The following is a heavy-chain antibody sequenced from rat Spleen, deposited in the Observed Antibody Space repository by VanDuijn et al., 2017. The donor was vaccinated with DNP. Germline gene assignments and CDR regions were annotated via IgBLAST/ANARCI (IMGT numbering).Heavy chain of an antibody. D-gene: IGHD1-7*01. J-gene: IGHJ2*01. Sequence: EVQLQESGSGLVKPSQSLSLTCSVTGYSITSNYWGWIRKFPGNKLEYIGHISYSGGTNYNPSLKSRISITRDTSKNQFFLQVNSVTTEDTATYYCARWTRYFDYWGQGVMVTVSS. CDR2: ISYSGGT. CDR3: ARWTRYFDY. V-gene: IGHV3-1*01. CDR1: GYSITSNY.